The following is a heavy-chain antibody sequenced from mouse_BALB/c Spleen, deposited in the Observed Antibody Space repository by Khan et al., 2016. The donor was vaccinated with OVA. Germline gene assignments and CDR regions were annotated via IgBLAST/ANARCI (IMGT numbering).Heavy chain of an antibody. Sequence: QGQLKQSGPGLVQPSQSLSITCTVSGFSLTTYGVHWARQSPGKGLEWLGVTWSGGGTDSNADFISRLSISKDNSKSQVYLKMNSLQSDNTAMYDCARIACMYDFTYWGQGTLCTSTA. J-gene: IGHJ3*01. CDR3: ARIACMYDFTY. CDR2: TWSGGGT. D-gene: IGHD2-14*01. V-gene: IGHV2-2*01. CDR1: GFSLTTYG.